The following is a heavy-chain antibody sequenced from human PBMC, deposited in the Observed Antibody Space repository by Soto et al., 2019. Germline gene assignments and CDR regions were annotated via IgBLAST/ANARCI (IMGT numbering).Heavy chain of an antibody. V-gene: IGHV1-3*01. CDR1: GYTFTSYA. J-gene: IGHJ5*02. CDR2: INAGNGNT. CDR3: AREEHGYCSSTSCYFEVEYWFDP. D-gene: IGHD2-2*03. Sequence: GASVKVSFKASGYTFTSYAMHWVRQAPGQRLEWMGWINAGNGNTKYSQKFQGRVTITRDTSASTAYMELSSLRSEDTAVYYCAREEHGYCSSTSCYFEVEYWFDPWGQGTLVTVSS.